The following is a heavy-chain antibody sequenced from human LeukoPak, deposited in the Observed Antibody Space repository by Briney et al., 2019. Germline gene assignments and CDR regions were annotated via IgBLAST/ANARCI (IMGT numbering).Heavy chain of an antibody. V-gene: IGHV3-30*02. CDR3: AIFGSRIVVVPAAIRPLDAFDI. D-gene: IGHD2-2*01. CDR1: GFTFSSYG. CDR2: IRYDGSNK. Sequence: GGSLRLSCAASGFTFSSYGMHWVRQAPGKGLEWVAFIRYDGSNKYYADSVKGRFTISRDNSKNTPYLQMNSLRAEDTAVYYCAIFGSRIVVVPAAIRPLDAFDIWGQGTMVTVSS. J-gene: IGHJ3*02.